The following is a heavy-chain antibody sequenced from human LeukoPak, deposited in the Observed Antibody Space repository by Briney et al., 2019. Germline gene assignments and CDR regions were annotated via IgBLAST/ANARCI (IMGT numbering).Heavy chain of an antibody. D-gene: IGHD2-15*01. V-gene: IGHV4-4*08. CDR2: ISNTGAT. CDR3: ARGYCSDEICPVFPS. J-gene: IGHJ1*01. CDR1: GGSLTSYY. Sequence: PSETLSLTCSVSGGSLTSYYWNWVRQTPEMGLEWIGYISNTGATDYSPAFTSRVSMSLDTSKNQFSLKLTYVTAADTGVYYCARGYCSDEICPVFPSWGQGTLVTVSS.